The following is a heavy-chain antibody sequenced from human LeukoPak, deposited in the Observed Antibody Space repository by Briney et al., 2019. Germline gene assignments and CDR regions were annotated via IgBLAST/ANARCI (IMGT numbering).Heavy chain of an antibody. J-gene: IGHJ4*02. V-gene: IGHV1-18*01. CDR2: ISAYNGNT. D-gene: IGHD2-15*01. CDR1: GYTFTSYG. CDR3: ARADIVVVVAAYHDY. Sequence: ASVKVSCKASGYTFTSYGISWVRHAPGQGLEWMGWISAYNGNTNYAQKLQGRVTMTTDTSTSTAYMELRSLRSDDTAVYYCARADIVVVVAAYHDYWGQGTLVTVSS.